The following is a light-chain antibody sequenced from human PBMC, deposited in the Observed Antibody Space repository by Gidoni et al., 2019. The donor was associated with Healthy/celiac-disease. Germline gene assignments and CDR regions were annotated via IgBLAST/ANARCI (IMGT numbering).Light chain of an antibody. CDR2: GAS. V-gene: IGKV3-20*01. CDR1: QSVSSSY. Sequence: EIVLTQSPGTLSLSSGERATLSCRASQSVSSSYLAWYQQKPGQAPRLLIYGASSRATGIPDFTLTISRLEPEDVAVYYCQQYGSSPCSFGQGTKLEIK. J-gene: IGKJ2*04. CDR3: QQYGSSPCS.